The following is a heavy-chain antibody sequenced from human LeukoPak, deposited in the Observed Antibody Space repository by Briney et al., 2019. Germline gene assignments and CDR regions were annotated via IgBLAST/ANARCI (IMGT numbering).Heavy chain of an antibody. CDR2: IYFSGSS. V-gene: IGHV4-59*08. CDR3: ARHVRSGYNLLDY. CDR1: GGSISNYY. D-gene: IGHD5-24*01. Sequence: SETLSLTCTVSGGSISNYYWSWIRQPPGKGLGWIGYIYFSGSSNQNPSLRSRVTMSVDTSKNQFSLKLSSVTAADTAVYYCARHVRSGYNLLDYWGQGTLVTVSS. J-gene: IGHJ4*02.